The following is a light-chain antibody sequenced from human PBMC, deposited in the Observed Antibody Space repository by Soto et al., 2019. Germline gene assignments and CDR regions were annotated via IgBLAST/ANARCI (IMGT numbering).Light chain of an antibody. CDR2: GAS. CDR1: QSVSTNF. J-gene: IGKJ1*01. Sequence: EIVLTQSPGTLSLSPGEEATLSCRASQSVSTNFFAWYQQKPGQAPRLLIYGASTRATGIPDRFSGSGSGTDFTLTISRLEPEYFAVYYCQQYGRTSWTFGQGTKVDIK. V-gene: IGKV3-20*01. CDR3: QQYGRTSWT.